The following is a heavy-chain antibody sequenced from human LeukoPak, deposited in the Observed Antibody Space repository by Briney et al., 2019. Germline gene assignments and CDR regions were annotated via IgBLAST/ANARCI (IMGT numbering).Heavy chain of an antibody. CDR2: IIPIFGTP. CDR1: RGTFSSYA. CDR3: ARDRPGRYCSSPSCFTASPLDP. D-gene: IGHD2-2*02. Sequence: PGASVKVSCKTSRGTFSSYAITWVRQAPGQGLEWMGGIIPIFGTPNYAQKFQGRVTITADESTSTAYMELSSLRSEDTAVYYCARDRPGRYCSSPSCFTASPLDPWGQGTLVIVSS. J-gene: IGHJ5*02. V-gene: IGHV1-69*13.